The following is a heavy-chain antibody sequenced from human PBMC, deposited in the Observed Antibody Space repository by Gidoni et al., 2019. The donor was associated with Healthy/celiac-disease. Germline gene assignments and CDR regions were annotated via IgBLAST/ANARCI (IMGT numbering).Heavy chain of an antibody. CDR2: IYYSGST. J-gene: IGHJ4*02. CDR3: ARQAVDTAMVARDY. Sequence: QLQLQASGPGLVKPSETLSLTCTVSGGSISRSSYYWGWIRQPPGKGLEWIGSIYYSGSTYYNPSLKSRVTISVDTSKNQFSMKLSSVTAADTAVYYCARQAVDTAMVARDYWGQGTLVTVSS. D-gene: IGHD5-18*01. CDR1: GGSISRSSYY. V-gene: IGHV4-39*01.